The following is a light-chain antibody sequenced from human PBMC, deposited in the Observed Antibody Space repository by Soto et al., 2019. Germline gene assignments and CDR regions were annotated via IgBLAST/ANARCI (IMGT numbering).Light chain of an antibody. CDR3: CSYAGSSYVV. CDR1: SSDVGSYNL. J-gene: IGLJ2*01. CDR2: EVT. V-gene: IGLV2-23*02. Sequence: QSALTQPASVSGSPGQSITISCTGTSSDVGSYNLVSWYQQHPGKVPKLIIYEVTKRPSGVSNRFSGSQSGNTASLTISGLQAEDEADYYCCSYAGSSYVVFGGGTQLTVL.